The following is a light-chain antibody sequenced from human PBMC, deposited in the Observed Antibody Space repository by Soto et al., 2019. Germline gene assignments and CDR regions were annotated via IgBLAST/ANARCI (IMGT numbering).Light chain of an antibody. CDR2: WAS. Sequence: DIVMTQSPDSLALSLGARATINCKSSQSVLYSSNNKNYLAWYQQKPGQPPKLLIYWASTRESGVPDRFSGSGSGTDFTLTISSLQAEDVAVYHCLQYYTTPRTFGQGTKLEIK. J-gene: IGKJ2*01. V-gene: IGKV4-1*01. CDR1: QSVLYSSNNKNY. CDR3: LQYYTTPRT.